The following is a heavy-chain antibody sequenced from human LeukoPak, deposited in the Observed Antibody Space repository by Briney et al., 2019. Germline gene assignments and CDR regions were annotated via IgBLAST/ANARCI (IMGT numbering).Heavy chain of an antibody. CDR2: ISSSSSYI. Sequence: GGSLRLSCAASGFTFSSYWMSWVRQAPGKGLEWVSSISSSSSYIYYADSVKGRFTISRDNAKNSLYLQMNSLRAEDTAVYYCARDFGLYYDILTGSHFDYWGQGTLVTVSS. J-gene: IGHJ4*02. D-gene: IGHD3-9*01. CDR3: ARDFGLYYDILTGSHFDY. CDR1: GFTFSSYW. V-gene: IGHV3-21*01.